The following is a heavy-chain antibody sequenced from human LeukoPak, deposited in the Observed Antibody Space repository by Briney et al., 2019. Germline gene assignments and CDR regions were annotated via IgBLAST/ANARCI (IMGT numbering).Heavy chain of an antibody. CDR1: GYTLTELS. Sequence: ASVKVSCKVSGYTLTELSMHWVRQAPGKGLEWMGGFDPEDGETIYAQKFQGRVTMTEDTSTDTAYMELSSLRSEDSAVYYCATDRGDYYGSGRGWFDPWGQGTLVTVSS. CDR3: ATDRGDYYGSGRGWFDP. J-gene: IGHJ5*02. D-gene: IGHD3-10*01. CDR2: FDPEDGET. V-gene: IGHV1-24*01.